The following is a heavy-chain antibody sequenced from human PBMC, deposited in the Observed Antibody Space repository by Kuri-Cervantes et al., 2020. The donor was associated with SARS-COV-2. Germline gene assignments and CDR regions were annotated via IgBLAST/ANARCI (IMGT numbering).Heavy chain of an antibody. V-gene: IGHV1-69*05. CDR1: GGTFSSYA. Sequence: SVKVSCKASGGTFSSYAISWVRQAPGQGLEWVGGIIPIFGTANYAQKFQGRVTITTDESTSTAYMELSSLRSEDTAVYYCARPLICGEGEYCSGGSWGWFDPWGQGTLVTVSS. D-gene: IGHD2-15*01. CDR2: IIPIFGTA. J-gene: IGHJ5*02. CDR3: ARPLICGEGEYCSGGSWGWFDP.